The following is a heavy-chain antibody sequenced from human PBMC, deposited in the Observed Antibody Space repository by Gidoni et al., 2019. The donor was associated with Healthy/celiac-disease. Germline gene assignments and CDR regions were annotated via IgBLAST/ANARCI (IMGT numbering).Heavy chain of an antibody. J-gene: IGHJ1*01. CDR2: RSYDGSNK. CDR3: ARGGGAYYYDSSGYYYPEYFQH. Sequence: QVQLVESGGGVVQPGRSLRLSCAASGFTFSSYAMHRVRQAPGKGLEWVAVRSYDGSNKYYADAVKGRFTISRENSKNTLYLQMNSLRAEDTTVYYCARGGGAYYYDSSGYYYPEYFQHWGQGTLVTVSS. V-gene: IGHV3-30-3*01. D-gene: IGHD3-22*01. CDR1: GFTFSSYA.